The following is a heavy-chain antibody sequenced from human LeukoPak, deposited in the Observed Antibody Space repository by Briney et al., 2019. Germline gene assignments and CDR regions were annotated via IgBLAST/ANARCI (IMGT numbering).Heavy chain of an antibody. CDR1: GFPFSSHA. CDR2: ISISADMT. Sequence: GGSLRLSCEVSGFPFSSHAMGWVRQAPGGGLEWVSGISISADMTYYADSVQGRFIISRDNSKNTVYLQMDSLRVEDTAVYYCANEEVPNDYWGQGTLVTVSS. J-gene: IGHJ4*02. CDR3: ANEEVPNDY. D-gene: IGHD4/OR15-4a*01. V-gene: IGHV3-23*01.